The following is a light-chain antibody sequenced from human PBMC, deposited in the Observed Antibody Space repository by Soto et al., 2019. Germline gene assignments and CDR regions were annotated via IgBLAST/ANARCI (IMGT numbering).Light chain of an antibody. CDR1: QSVSRY. CDR3: QQYDNWPVMYT. V-gene: IGKV3-15*01. Sequence: EIVMTQSPATLSVSPGERATLSCRASQSVSRYLAWYQQKPGQPPRLLIYGGSTRATGIPARFSASGSGTEFTLTISSLQSEDFAVYYCQQYDNWPVMYTFGQGTKLEIK. J-gene: IGKJ2*01. CDR2: GGS.